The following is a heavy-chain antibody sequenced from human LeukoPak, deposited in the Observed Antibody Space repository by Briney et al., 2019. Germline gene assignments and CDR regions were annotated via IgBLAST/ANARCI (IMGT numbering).Heavy chain of an antibody. V-gene: IGHV4-39*01. CDR2: IYYSGTT. CDR3: ATRAYRYGSSDY. D-gene: IGHD5-18*01. Sequence: SETLSLTCSVSGGSISSTNYYWDWIRQPPGKGLEWIGTIYYSGTTYYNPSLKSRVTISVDTSKNQFSLKLTSVTAADMAVYYCATRAYRYGSSDYWGQGTLVTVSS. CDR1: GGSISSTNYY. J-gene: IGHJ4*02.